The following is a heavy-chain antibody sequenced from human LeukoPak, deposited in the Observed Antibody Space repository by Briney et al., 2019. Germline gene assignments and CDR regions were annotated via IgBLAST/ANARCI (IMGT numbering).Heavy chain of an antibody. V-gene: IGHV1-2*02. Sequence: ASVTVSFTSSVYTFTYYYMHWVRQPPAQGLEWMAWINPYTGGTNYAQRLQGRVTMTRDKSISTAYMELNSLRSDDTAVYYCSRGWSGPYYFDYWGQGTLVTVSS. CDR1: VYTFTYYY. CDR3: SRGWSGPYYFDY. CDR2: INPYTGGT. D-gene: IGHD3-3*01. J-gene: IGHJ4*02.